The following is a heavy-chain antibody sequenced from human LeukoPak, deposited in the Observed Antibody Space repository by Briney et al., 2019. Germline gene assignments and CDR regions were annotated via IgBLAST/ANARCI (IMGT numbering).Heavy chain of an antibody. CDR2: ISYDGSNK. V-gene: IGHV3-30*18. Sequence: GGSLRLSCAASGFTFSSYGMHWVRQAPGKGLEWVAVISYDGSNKYYADSVKGRFTISRDNSKNTLYLQMNCLRAEDTAVYYCAKDRGGSYDIYYYYGTDVWGQGTTVTVSS. CDR1: GFTFSSYG. CDR3: AKDRGGSYDIYYYYGTDV. J-gene: IGHJ6*02. D-gene: IGHD1-26*01.